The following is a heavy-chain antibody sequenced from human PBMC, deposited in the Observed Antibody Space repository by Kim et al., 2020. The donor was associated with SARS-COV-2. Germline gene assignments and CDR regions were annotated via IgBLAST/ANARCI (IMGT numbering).Heavy chain of an antibody. D-gene: IGHD6-13*01. CDR3: ARRAFIVAAAHFDY. Sequence: NPSLKSRVNISVDPSKNQFSLKLSSVTAADTAVYYCARRAFIVAAAHFDYWGQGTLVTVSS. J-gene: IGHJ4*02. V-gene: IGHV4-39*01.